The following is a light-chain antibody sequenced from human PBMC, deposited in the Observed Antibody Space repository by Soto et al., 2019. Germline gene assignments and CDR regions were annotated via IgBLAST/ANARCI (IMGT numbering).Light chain of an antibody. J-gene: IGKJ1*01. V-gene: IGKV1-5*03. CDR2: KAS. Sequence: DIQVTQSPSTLSASVGDRVTITCRASQSISSWLAWYQQKPGKAPKLLIYKASSLESGVPSRFSGSGSGTEFTLTISGLQPDDFATYYCQQYNSYSWTFGQGTKVDIK. CDR1: QSISSW. CDR3: QQYNSYSWT.